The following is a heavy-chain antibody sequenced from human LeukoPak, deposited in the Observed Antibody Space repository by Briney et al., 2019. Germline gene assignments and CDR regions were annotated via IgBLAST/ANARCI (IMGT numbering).Heavy chain of an antibody. Sequence: SWGSLRLSCAASGFIFSNYALAWVGQAPGKGLEWVSGISRIGGSTHYADSVKGRFTISRDNSKNILYLQMNSLRAEDTALYYCAKDFVGTGNFRGGDYWGQGTLVTVSS. CDR1: GFIFSNYA. CDR3: AKDFVGTGNFRGGDY. CDR2: ISRIGGST. D-gene: IGHD1-1*01. V-gene: IGHV3-23*01. J-gene: IGHJ4*02.